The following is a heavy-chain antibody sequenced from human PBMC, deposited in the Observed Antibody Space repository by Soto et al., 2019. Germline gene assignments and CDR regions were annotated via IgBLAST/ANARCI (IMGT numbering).Heavy chain of an antibody. CDR1: GFPFSSYY. J-gene: IGHJ4*02. CDR2: ISGDGTTT. CDR3: LFGLTPF. V-gene: IGHV3-74*01. D-gene: IGHD3-16*01. Sequence: GGSLRLSCIASGFPFSSYYMHWVRQAPGKGLMWVSRISGDGTTTTYADSVKGRFTISRDNTKNTVSLEMNSLRADDTAVYYSLFGLTPFWGQGTLVTVSS.